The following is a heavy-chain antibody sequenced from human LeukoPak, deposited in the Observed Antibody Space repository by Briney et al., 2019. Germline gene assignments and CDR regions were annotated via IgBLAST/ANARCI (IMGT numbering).Heavy chain of an antibody. J-gene: IGHJ5*02. Sequence: SETLSLTCSVSGGSITNSYWSWLRQPPGQGLEWIGYIYYTGSTTYSPSYKSRVTISVDTSRNQISLKLTSVTAADTAVYYCARHVAVGETAWGQGILVTVFS. CDR2: IYYTGST. D-gene: IGHD1-26*01. CDR3: ARHVAVGETA. CDR1: GGSITNSY. V-gene: IGHV4-59*08.